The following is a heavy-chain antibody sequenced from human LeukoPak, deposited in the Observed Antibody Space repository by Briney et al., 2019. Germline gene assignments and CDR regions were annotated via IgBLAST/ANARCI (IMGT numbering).Heavy chain of an antibody. J-gene: IGHJ2*01. V-gene: IGHV1-2*02. CDR1: GYTFTGYY. Sequence: ASVKVSCKASGYTFTGYYMHWVRQAPGQGLEWMGWINPNSGGTNYAQKFQGRVTMTRDRSISTAYMELSRLPSDDTAVYYCARDHEGYCSGGSCYSDWGRGTLVTVSS. D-gene: IGHD2-15*01. CDR3: ARDHEGYCSGGSCYSD. CDR2: INPNSGGT.